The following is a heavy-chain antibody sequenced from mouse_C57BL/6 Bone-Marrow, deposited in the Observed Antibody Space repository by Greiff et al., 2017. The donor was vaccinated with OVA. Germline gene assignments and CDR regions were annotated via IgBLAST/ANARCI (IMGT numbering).Heavy chain of an antibody. CDR2: ISDGGSYT. CDR3: ARPSTMIRGWFAY. D-gene: IGHD2-4*01. Sequence: EVQLVESGGGLVKPGGSLKLSCAASGFTFSSYAMSWVRQTPEKRLEWVATISDGGSYTYYPDNVKGRFTISRDNAKNNLYLQMSHLKSEDTAMDYCARPSTMIRGWFAYWGQGTLVTVSA. V-gene: IGHV5-4*01. J-gene: IGHJ3*01. CDR1: GFTFSSYA.